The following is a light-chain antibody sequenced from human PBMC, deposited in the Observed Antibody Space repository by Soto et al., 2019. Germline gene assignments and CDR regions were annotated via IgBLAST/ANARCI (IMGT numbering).Light chain of an antibody. J-gene: IGKJ4*01. V-gene: IGKV3-11*01. CDR2: DAS. CDR1: QSVSSY. Sequence: EVVLTQSPATLSLSPGERATLSCRASQSVSSYLAWYQQKPGQAPRLLIYDASNRATGIPARFSGRGSGTDFTLTISSLEPADFAVYYCQQRRNWPLTFGGGTKVEIK. CDR3: QQRRNWPLT.